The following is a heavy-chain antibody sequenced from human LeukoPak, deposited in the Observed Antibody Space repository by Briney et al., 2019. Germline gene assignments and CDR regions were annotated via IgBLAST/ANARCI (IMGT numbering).Heavy chain of an antibody. Sequence: ASVKVSCKASGGTFSSYAISWVRQAPGQGLEWMGGIIPIFGTANYAQKFQGRVTITADESTSTAYMELSSLRSEDTAVYYCARGLIGVVITPYYYYYMDVWGKGTTVTVSS. CDR3: ARGLIGVVITPYYYYYMDV. D-gene: IGHD3-22*01. J-gene: IGHJ6*03. V-gene: IGHV1-69*13. CDR2: IIPIFGTA. CDR1: GGTFSSYA.